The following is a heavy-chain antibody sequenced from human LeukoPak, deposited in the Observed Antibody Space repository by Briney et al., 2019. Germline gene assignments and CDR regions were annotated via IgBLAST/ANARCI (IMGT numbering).Heavy chain of an antibody. Sequence: SETLTLTCTVSGGAISSYYWSWIRQPAGKGLEWIGRIYTSGSTNSNVSLMRGVSMSVDTSKNQFSLKLISVTAADTAVYYCARFNSWSWFDYGCQGTLVTVSS. D-gene: IGHD6-13*01. CDR1: GGAISSYY. CDR3: ARFNSWSWFDY. CDR2: IYTSGST. V-gene: IGHV4-4*07. J-gene: IGHJ4*02.